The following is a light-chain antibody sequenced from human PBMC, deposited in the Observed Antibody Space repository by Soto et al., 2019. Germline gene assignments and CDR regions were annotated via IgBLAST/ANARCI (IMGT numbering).Light chain of an antibody. J-gene: IGLJ3*02. Sequence: QSALTQPASVSGSPGQSITISCTATTSDVGGFDSVSWYQQHPGTAPRVIIYEVSNRPSGVSYRFSGSKSANTASLTISGLQADDGADYYCSSYTPSNTWLFGGGTKLPVL. CDR2: EVS. CDR1: TSDVGGFDS. CDR3: SSYTPSNTWL. V-gene: IGLV2-14*01.